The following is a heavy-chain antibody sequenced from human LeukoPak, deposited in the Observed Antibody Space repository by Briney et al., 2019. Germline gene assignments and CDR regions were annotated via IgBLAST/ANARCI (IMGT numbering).Heavy chain of an antibody. D-gene: IGHD2-2*01. CDR3: AKSGGGFCSSTSCPFDY. Sequence: GGSLRLSCAASGFTFSDYYMSWIRQAPGKGLEWVSYISSSGSTIYYADSVKGRFTISRDNAKNSLALQMNSLRAEDTAVYYCAKSGGGFCSSTSCPFDYWGQGTLVTVSS. CDR2: ISSSGSTI. J-gene: IGHJ4*02. V-gene: IGHV3-11*01. CDR1: GFTFSDYY.